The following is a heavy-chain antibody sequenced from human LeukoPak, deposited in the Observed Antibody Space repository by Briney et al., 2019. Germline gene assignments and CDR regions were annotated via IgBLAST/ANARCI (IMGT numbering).Heavy chain of an antibody. Sequence: GGSLRLSCAASGFTFDDYAMHWVRQAPGKGLEWVSYISSSSSTIYYADSVKGRFTISRDNAKNSLYLQMNSLRAEDTAVYYCARDRTYSSSWYGDFDYWGQGTLVTVSS. V-gene: IGHV3-48*01. CDR2: ISSSSSTI. J-gene: IGHJ4*02. CDR3: ARDRTYSSSWYGDFDY. CDR1: GFTFDDYA. D-gene: IGHD6-13*01.